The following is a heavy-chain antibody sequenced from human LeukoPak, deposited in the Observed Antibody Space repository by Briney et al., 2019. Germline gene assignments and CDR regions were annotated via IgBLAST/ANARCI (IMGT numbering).Heavy chain of an antibody. CDR2: IHNSGST. D-gene: IGHD4-23*01. V-gene: IGHV4-59*08. CDR3: ARAVTAGNTFDY. J-gene: IGHJ4*02. CDR1: GGSISSYY. Sequence: SETLSLTCTVSGGSISSYYWSWIRQPPGKGLEWIGYIHNSGSTNYNPSLKGRVTISIDTPKNQFSLKLSSVTAADTAVYYCARAVTAGNTFDYWGQGTLVTVSS.